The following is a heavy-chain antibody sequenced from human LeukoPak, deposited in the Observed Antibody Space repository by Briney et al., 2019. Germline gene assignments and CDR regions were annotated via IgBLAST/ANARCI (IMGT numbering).Heavy chain of an antibody. CDR1: GGSISSGGYS. D-gene: IGHD3-22*01. V-gene: IGHV4-30-2*01. CDR2: IYHSGST. J-gene: IGHJ4*02. CDR3: ARLQDSSGYHHFDY. Sequence: SETLSLTCAVSGGSISSGGYSWSWIRQPPGKGLEWIGYIYHSGSTYYNPSLRSRVTISVDRSKNQFSLKLSSVTAADTAVYYCARLQDSSGYHHFDYWGQGTLVTVSS.